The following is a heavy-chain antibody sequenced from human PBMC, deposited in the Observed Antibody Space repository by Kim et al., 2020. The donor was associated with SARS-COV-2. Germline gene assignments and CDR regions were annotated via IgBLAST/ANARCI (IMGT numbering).Heavy chain of an antibody. J-gene: IGHJ4*02. D-gene: IGHD5-12*01. Sequence: PSLMSRLIISVDTSKNQFTLNLSSVTAADTAVYYCARDWRDGYNSWYFDYWGQGTLVTVSS. V-gene: IGHV4-31*02. CDR3: ARDWRDGYNSWYFDY.